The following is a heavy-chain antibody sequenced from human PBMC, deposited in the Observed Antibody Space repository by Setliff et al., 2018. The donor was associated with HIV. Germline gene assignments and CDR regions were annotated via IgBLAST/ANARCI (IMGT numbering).Heavy chain of an antibody. V-gene: IGHV4-34*01. D-gene: IGHD3-22*01. J-gene: IGHJ3*02. Sequence: PSETLSLTCAVFGGSLTDYYWIWIRQPPGKGLEWIGEINHSGSTHYNPSFKSRVTISVDTSKNQFSLRVNSVTAADTAVYYCARSLVPSGYYYGRHAFDIWGQGTKVTVSS. CDR3: ARSLVPSGYYYGRHAFDI. CDR2: INHSGST. CDR1: GGSLTDYY.